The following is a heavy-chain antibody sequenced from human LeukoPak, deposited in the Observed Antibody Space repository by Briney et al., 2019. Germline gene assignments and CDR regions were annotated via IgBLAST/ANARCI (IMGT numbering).Heavy chain of an antibody. CDR3: ARDGLGSYPSEFDC. D-gene: IGHD1-26*01. Sequence: SETLSLTCAVSGYSISSGYYWGWIRQPPGKGLEWIGIIFHSGSTYYNPSLKSRVTTSVDTSRNQFSLNLRSVTAADTAVYYCARDGLGSYPSEFDCWGQGTLVTVSS. V-gene: IGHV4-38-2*02. CDR1: GYSISSGYY. CDR2: IFHSGST. J-gene: IGHJ4*02.